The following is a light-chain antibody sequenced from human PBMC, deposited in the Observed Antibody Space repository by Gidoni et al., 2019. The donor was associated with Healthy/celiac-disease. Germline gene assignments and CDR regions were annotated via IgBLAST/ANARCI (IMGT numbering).Light chain of an antibody. J-gene: IGKJ3*01. CDR3: QQRSNWPPIT. Sequence: EIVLTQSPATLSLSPGERATLSCRASQSVSSYLAWYQQKPGQAPRLLLHDASNRATGIPARFSGSWSGTDFTLTISSLEPEDFAVYYCQQRSNWPPITFGPGTKVDIK. CDR2: DAS. V-gene: IGKV3-11*01. CDR1: QSVSSY.